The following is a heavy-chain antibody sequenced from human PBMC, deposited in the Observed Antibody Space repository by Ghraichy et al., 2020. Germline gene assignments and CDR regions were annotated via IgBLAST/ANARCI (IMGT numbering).Heavy chain of an antibody. CDR1: GFTFSDYW. D-gene: IGHD6-19*01. J-gene: IGHJ4*02. CDR3: ARGSSGWAPSVNY. Sequence: GESLRLSCAASGFTFSDYWMTWVRQAPGKGLEWVANIKEDGSEKYYMDSVKGRFTISRDNAKNSLFLQMNTLRAEDTAVYFCARGSSGWAPSVNYWGQGTLVTVSS. CDR2: IKEDGSEK. V-gene: IGHV3-7*01.